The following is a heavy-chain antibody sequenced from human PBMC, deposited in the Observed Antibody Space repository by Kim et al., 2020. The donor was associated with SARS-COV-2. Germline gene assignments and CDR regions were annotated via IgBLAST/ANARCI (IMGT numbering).Heavy chain of an antibody. V-gene: IGHV4-39*01. CDR1: GGSISSSAYY. Sequence: SETLSLTCTVSGGSISSSAYYWGWIRQPPGKGLEGIGCVYYTGSTYYNPSLKSRVTISADTSKNQFSLRLRSVTAADTAVYYCAGHFRGTSILFLGLRQLHHWAEGTLHTLSS. J-gene: IGHJ1*01. D-gene: IGHD5-12*01. CDR2: VYYTGST. CDR3: AGHFRGTSILFLGLRQLHH.